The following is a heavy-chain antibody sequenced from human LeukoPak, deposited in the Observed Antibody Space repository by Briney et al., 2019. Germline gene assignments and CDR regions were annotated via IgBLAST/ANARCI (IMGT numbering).Heavy chain of an antibody. Sequence: SETLSLTCTVSGGSISSGGYYWSWIRQYPGKGLEWIGYIYYSGSTYYNPSLKSRVTISVDTSKNQFSLKLSSVTAADTAVYYCARDTMGTTTFDYWGQGTLVTVSS. CDR1: GGSISSGGYY. CDR2: IYYSGST. J-gene: IGHJ4*02. D-gene: IGHD3-10*01. V-gene: IGHV4-31*03. CDR3: ARDTMGTTTFDY.